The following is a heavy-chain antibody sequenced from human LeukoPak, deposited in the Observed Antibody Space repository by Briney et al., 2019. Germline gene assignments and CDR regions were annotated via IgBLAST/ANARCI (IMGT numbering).Heavy chain of an antibody. CDR1: GYTFTSYD. D-gene: IGHD3-10*01. J-gene: IGHJ3*02. CDR3: ATDYYGSGSYFGDDAFDI. V-gene: IGHV1-8*01. CDR2: MNHNSGNR. Sequence: ASVKVSCKASGYTFTSYDFNWVRLAPAQGLEWTGWMNHNSGNRGHVQKFLGRVTMPRNTSIIPASMELSSLRSEDTAVYYCATDYYGSGSYFGDDAFDIWGQRTTGTVSS.